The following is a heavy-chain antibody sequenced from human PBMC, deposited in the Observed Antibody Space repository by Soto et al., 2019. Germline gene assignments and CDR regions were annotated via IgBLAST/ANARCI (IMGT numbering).Heavy chain of an antibody. CDR3: ARAPYCSGGSCYSGGYSGYYYYYMDV. V-gene: IGHV4-4*02. CDR2: IYHSGST. J-gene: IGHJ6*03. Sequence: QVQLQESGPGLVKPSGTLSLTCAVSSGSISSSNWWSWVRQPPGKGLEWIGEIYHSGSTNYNRPLKSRVTISVNKSKNQFSLKLSSVTAADTAVYYCARAPYCSGGSCYSGGYSGYYYYYMDVWGKGTTVTVSS. CDR1: SGSISSSNW. D-gene: IGHD2-15*01.